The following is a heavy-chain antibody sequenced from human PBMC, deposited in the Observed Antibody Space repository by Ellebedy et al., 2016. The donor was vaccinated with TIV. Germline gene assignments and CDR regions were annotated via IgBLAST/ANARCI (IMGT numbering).Heavy chain of an antibody. CDR2: IGNSSSTI. CDR3: ARAGIYSYGYSFDY. CDR1: GFTFSTYN. V-gene: IGHV3-48*02. Sequence: PGGSLRLSCAASGFTFSTYNMNWVRQAPGKGLEWISYIGNSSSTIYYADPVKGRFTISRDNAKNSLYLQMDSLRDEDKAVYYCARAGIYSYGYSFDYWGQGTLVTVSS. J-gene: IGHJ4*02. D-gene: IGHD5-18*01.